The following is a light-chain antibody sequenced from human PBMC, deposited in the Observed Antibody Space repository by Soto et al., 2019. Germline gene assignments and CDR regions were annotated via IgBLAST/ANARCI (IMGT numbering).Light chain of an antibody. Sequence: DIQMTQSPSSLSASVGDRVTITCRASDYVSSDLAWYQQKPGKAPKLLIYAASSLQSGVPSRFSGSGSGTDFTLTISSLQPEDFATYYCQQANSFPVTFGGGTKVDIK. V-gene: IGKV1D-12*01. CDR1: DYVSSD. CDR2: AAS. CDR3: QQANSFPVT. J-gene: IGKJ4*01.